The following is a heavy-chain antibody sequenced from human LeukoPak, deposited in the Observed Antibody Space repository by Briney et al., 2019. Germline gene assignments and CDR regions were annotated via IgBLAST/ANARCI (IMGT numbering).Heavy chain of an antibody. D-gene: IGHD3-3*01. V-gene: IGHV3-66*02. CDR1: GFTVSSNY. CDR2: IYSGGST. CDR3: ARDVTIFGVVIGDY. Sequence: GGSLRLSCAASGFTVSSNYMSWVRQAPGKGLEWVSVIYSGGSTYYADSVKGRFTISRDNSKNTLYLQMNSLRAEDAAVYYCARDVTIFGVVIGDYWGQGTLVTVSS. J-gene: IGHJ4*02.